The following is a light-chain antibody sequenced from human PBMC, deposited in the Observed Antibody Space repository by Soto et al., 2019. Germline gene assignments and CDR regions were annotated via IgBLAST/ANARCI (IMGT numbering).Light chain of an antibody. CDR1: QSINNW. V-gene: IGKV1-5*03. CDR2: KAS. J-gene: IGKJ1*01. Sequence: DIQMTQSPSTLSESVGDRVTITCRASQSINNWLAWYQQKPGKAPKLFIFKASTLESGVPSRFSGSGSGTEFTLSISSLQPDDFATYFCQQYESFPRTFGQGTKVEIK. CDR3: QQYESFPRT.